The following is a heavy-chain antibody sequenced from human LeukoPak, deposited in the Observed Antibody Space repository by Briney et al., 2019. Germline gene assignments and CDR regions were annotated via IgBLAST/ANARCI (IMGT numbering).Heavy chain of an antibody. CDR2: VNGDGVNT. D-gene: IGHD2-15*01. CDR1: GFTFSNFA. V-gene: IGHV3-23*01. Sequence: PGGSLRLSCAASGFTFSNFAIHWVRQAPGKGLEWVSIVNGDGVNTYYADSVKGRFTISRDNSKNTVYLQMNSLRAEDTAVYYCAKRGHCSATCTYDYWGQGTLVTVSP. J-gene: IGHJ4*02. CDR3: AKRGHCSATCTYDY.